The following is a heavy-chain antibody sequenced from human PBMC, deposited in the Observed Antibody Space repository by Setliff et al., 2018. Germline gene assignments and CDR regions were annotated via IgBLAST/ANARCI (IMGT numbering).Heavy chain of an antibody. J-gene: IGHJ3*01. CDR3: ARFGGSCSSSSCYASDL. D-gene: IGHD2-2*01. CDR1: GGTFRSYG. CDR2: IIPNFGKT. V-gene: IGHV1-18*01. Sequence: ASVKVSCKASGGTFRSYGISWVRQAPGQGLEWMGGIIPNFGKTSYPKKFQGRVTMTTDTYTGTGYMELRSLTSDDTAVYFCARFGGSCSSSSCYASDLWGQGTMVTVSS.